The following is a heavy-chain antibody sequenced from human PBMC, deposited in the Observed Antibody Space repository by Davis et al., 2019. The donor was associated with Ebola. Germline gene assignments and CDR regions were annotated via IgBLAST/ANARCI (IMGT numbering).Heavy chain of an antibody. D-gene: IGHD3-9*01. CDR3: ALRGPYYDILTGYYLFGGFDP. V-gene: IGHV4-34*01. Sequence: MPSETLSLTCSVSGGSISSYYWSWIRQPPGKGLEWIGEINHSGSTNYNPSLKSRVTISVDTSKNQFSLKLSSVTAADTAVYYCALRGPYYDILTGYYLFGGFDPWGQGTLVTVSS. CDR1: GGSISSYY. J-gene: IGHJ5*02. CDR2: INHSGST.